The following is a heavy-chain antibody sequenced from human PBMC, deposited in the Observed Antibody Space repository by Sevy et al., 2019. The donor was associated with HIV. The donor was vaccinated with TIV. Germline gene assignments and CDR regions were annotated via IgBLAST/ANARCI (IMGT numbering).Heavy chain of an antibody. CDR1: GGSISSGDYY. V-gene: IGHV4-30-4*01. CDR2: IYYSGST. CDR3: ARRIAAAGTRAFDI. J-gene: IGHJ3*02. Sequence: SETLSLTCTVSGGSISSGDYYWSWIRQPPGKGLEWIGYIYYSGSTSYNPSLKSRVTISVDTSKNQFSLKLSAVTAADTAVYYCARRIAAAGTRAFDIWGQGTMVTVSS. D-gene: IGHD6-13*01.